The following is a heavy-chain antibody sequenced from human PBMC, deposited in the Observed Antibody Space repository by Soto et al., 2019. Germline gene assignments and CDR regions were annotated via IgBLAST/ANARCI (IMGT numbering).Heavy chain of an antibody. D-gene: IGHD2-15*01. CDR2: INAGNGNT. J-gene: IGHJ6*01. V-gene: IGHV1-3*01. Sequence: ASVKVSSKASGYTFTSYSLHWVRQAPGQRLEWMGWINAGNGNTKCSQKFQGRVTITRDTSASTAYMELSSLRSDDTAVYYCAARGGRDSYMAVWVQGTTVTVSS. CDR3: AARGGRDSYMAV. CDR1: GYTFTSYS.